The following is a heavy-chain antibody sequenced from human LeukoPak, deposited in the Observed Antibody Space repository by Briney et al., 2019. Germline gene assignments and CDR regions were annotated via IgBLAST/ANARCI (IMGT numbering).Heavy chain of an antibody. J-gene: IGHJ4*02. CDR1: GYTFTGYY. Sequence: ASVKVSCKASGYTFTGYYMHWVRQAPGQGLEWMGIINPSGGSTSYAQKFQGRVTMTRDTSTSTVYMELSSLRSEDTAVYYCARGSQYYDSSGYYGPDYWGQGTLVTVSS. V-gene: IGHV1-46*01. D-gene: IGHD3-22*01. CDR2: INPSGGST. CDR3: ARGSQYYDSSGYYGPDY.